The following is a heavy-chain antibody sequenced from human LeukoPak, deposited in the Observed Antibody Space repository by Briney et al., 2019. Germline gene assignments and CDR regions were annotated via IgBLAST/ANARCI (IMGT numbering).Heavy chain of an antibody. J-gene: IGHJ4*02. CDR1: GYTFTGYY. V-gene: IGHV1-2*02. CDR3: ARDYYGSGSYYTVGY. D-gene: IGHD3-10*01. Sequence: GASVKVSCKASGYTFTGYYMHWVRQAPGQGLEWMGWINPNSGGTNYAQKFQGRVTMTRDTSISTAYMELSRLRSDDTAVYYCARDYYGSGSYYTVGYWGQGTLVTVSS. CDR2: INPNSGGT.